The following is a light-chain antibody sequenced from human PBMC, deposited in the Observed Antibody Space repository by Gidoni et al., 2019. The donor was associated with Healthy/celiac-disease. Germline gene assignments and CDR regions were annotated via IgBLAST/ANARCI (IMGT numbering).Light chain of an antibody. CDR3: CSYAGSYTWV. CDR2: DGS. J-gene: IGLJ3*02. CDR1: RSDVGGYNY. V-gene: IGLV2-11*01. Sequence: QSALTQPRSVSGSPGQSVTISCTGPRSDVGGYNYVSWYQQHPGKAPKLMIYDGSKRPSGVPDRFSGSKSGNTASLTISGLQAEDEADYYCCSYAGSYTWVFGGGTKLTVL.